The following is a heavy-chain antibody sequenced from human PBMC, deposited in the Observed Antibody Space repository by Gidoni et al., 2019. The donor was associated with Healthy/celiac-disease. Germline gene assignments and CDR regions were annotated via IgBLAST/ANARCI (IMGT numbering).Heavy chain of an antibody. CDR2: INPNSGGT. D-gene: IGHD3-22*01. Sequence: QVQLVQSGAEVKKPGASVKVSCKASGYTFPGYYMHWVRQAPGQGLEWMGWINPNSGGTNYAQKFQGRVTMTRDTSISTAYMELSRLRSDDTAVYYCAREYYDSSGYYRDYYYGMDVWGQGTTVTVSS. V-gene: IGHV1-2*02. J-gene: IGHJ6*02. CDR3: AREYYDSSGYYRDYYYGMDV. CDR1: GYTFPGYY.